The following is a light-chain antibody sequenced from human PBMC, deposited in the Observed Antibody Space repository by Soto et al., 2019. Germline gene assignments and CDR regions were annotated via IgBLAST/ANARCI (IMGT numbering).Light chain of an antibody. CDR1: QSVSSSY. CDR3: QQYVSSPPRA. Sequence: EIVLTQSPGTLSLSPGERATLSCRASQSVSSSYLAWYQQKPGQAPRLLIYGASSRATGIPDRFSGSGSGTDFTLTSSRLEPEDFAVYYCQQYVSSPPRAFGQGTKLEIK. J-gene: IGKJ2*01. CDR2: GAS. V-gene: IGKV3-20*01.